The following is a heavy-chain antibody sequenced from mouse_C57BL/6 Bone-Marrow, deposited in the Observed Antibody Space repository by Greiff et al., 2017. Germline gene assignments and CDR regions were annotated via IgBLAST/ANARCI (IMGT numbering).Heavy chain of an antibody. V-gene: IGHV1-64*01. Sequence: VQLQQPGAELVKPGASVKLSCKASGYTFTSYWMHWVKQRPGQGLEWIGMIHPNSGSTNYNEKFKSKATLTVDKSSSTAYMQLSSLTSEDSAVYYCARRDYGSSYFAYWGQGTLVTVSA. CDR2: IHPNSGST. CDR1: GYTFTSYW. J-gene: IGHJ3*01. D-gene: IGHD1-1*01. CDR3: ARRDYGSSYFAY.